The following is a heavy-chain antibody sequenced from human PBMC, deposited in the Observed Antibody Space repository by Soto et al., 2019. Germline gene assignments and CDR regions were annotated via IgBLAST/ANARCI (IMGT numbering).Heavy chain of an antibody. Sequence: QVQLVESGGGVVQPGRSLRLSCAASGFTFSSYAMHWVRQAPGKGLEWVAVISYDGSNKYYADSVKGRFTISRDNSKNTLYLQMNSLRADDTAVYYCARERGSYRRKESYYYYGMDVWGQGTTVTVSS. CDR1: GFTFSSYA. V-gene: IGHV3-30-3*01. CDR3: ARERGSYRRKESYYYYGMDV. D-gene: IGHD3-16*02. CDR2: ISYDGSNK. J-gene: IGHJ6*02.